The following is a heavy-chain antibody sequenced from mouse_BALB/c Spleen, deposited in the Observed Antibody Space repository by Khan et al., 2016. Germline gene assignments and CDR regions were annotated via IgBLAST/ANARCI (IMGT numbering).Heavy chain of an antibody. Sequence: QVQLQQPGAELMKPGASVKISYKATGYTFSNYWIEWVKQRPGHGLEWIGDILPGSGYSNSNENFKGKATFTADASSNTAYMQLISLTSEDSAVYFCARAWYSMDYWGQGTSVTVSS. V-gene: IGHV1-9*01. CDR3: ARAWYSMDY. J-gene: IGHJ4*01. CDR2: ILPGSGYS. CDR1: GYTFSNYW.